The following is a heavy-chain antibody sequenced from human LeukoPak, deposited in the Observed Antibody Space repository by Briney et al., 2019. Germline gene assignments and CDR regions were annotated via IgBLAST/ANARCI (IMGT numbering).Heavy chain of an antibody. V-gene: IGHV4-34*01. J-gene: IGHJ5*02. CDR3: ARLMVRGLLPRAACHFDP. D-gene: IGHD3-10*01. Sequence: SETLSLTCAVYGGSLSEYYWSWIRQSPGKGLEWIGDVYETGGTNYNPSLKSPVTISLYTAKNTFSLKLSYVTAAATAVYSCARLMVRGLLPRAACHFDPWGQGTLVTVSS. CDR1: GGSLSEYY. CDR2: VYETGGT.